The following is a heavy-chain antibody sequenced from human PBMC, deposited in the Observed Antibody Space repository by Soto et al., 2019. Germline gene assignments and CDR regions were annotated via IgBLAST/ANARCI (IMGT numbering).Heavy chain of an antibody. CDR2: INHSGST. CDR1: GGSFSGYY. D-gene: IGHD3-10*01. J-gene: IGHJ5*01. CDR3: ASQTRGVPDS. Sequence: SETLSLTCAVYGGSFSGYYWSWIRQPPGKGLEWIGEINHSGSTNYNPSLKSRVTISVDTSKNQFSLKLSSVTAADTAVYYCASQTRGVPDSWGQGTLVTVSS. V-gene: IGHV4-34*01.